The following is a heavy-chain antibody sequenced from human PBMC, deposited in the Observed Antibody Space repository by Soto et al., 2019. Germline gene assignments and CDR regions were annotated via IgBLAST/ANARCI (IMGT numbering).Heavy chain of an antibody. V-gene: IGHV3-33*01. Sequence: QVQLVESGGGVVQPGRSLRLSCAASGFTFSSYGMHWVRQAPGKGLEWVAVIWYDGSNKYYADSVKGRFTISRDNSKNTLYRQMNSLVAEDTAVYYCARESLLLNLWGQGTMVTVSS. CDR1: GFTFSSYG. D-gene: IGHD2-21*02. CDR3: ARESLLLNL. CDR2: IWYDGSNK. J-gene: IGHJ3*01.